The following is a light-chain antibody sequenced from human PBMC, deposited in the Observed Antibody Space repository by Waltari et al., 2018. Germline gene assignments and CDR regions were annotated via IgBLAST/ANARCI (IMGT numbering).Light chain of an antibody. J-gene: IGKJ1*01. Sequence: EIVMTQSPATLSVSPGERATLSCRARQSVSSNLAWYQQKPGQSPRLLIYAASTRATGIPARFSGSGSGTEVTLTISSMQSEDFAVYFCQQYDNWPKTFGQGTKVEIK. CDR1: QSVSSN. CDR3: QQYDNWPKT. V-gene: IGKV3-15*01. CDR2: AAS.